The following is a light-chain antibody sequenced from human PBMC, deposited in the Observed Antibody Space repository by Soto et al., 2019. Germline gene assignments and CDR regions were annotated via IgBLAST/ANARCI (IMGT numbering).Light chain of an antibody. Sequence: QSALTQPASVSGSPGQSIIISCTGTSSDVGSYNLVSWYQQHPGKVPQLMIYEGTKRPSGVSNRFSGSKSGNTASLTISGLQGEDEADYYCCSYAGSSTWVFGGGTKVTVL. J-gene: IGLJ3*02. CDR2: EGT. CDR3: CSYAGSSTWV. CDR1: SSDVGSYNL. V-gene: IGLV2-23*01.